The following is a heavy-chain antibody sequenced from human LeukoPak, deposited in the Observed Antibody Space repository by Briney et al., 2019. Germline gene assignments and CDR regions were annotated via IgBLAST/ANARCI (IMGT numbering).Heavy chain of an antibody. J-gene: IGHJ6*02. V-gene: IGHV1-2*02. D-gene: IGHD2-2*01. Sequence: ASVKVSCKASGYTFTGYYMHWVRQAPGQGLEWMGWINPNSGGTNYAQKFQGRVTMTRDTSISIAYMELSRLRSDDTAVYYCASAGVVVPAEYPNVYSSGPIYGMDVWGQGTTVTVSS. CDR1: GYTFTGYY. CDR2: INPNSGGT. CDR3: ASAGVVVPAEYPNVYSSGPIYGMDV.